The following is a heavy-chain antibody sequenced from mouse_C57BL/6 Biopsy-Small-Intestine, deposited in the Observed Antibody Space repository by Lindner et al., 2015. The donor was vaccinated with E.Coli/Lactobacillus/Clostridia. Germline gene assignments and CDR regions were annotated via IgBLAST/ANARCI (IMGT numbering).Heavy chain of an antibody. CDR1: GYAFTNYL. CDR3: TRSSWDRYYFDY. CDR2: VNPGTGGT. V-gene: IGHV1-54*01. J-gene: IGHJ2*01. D-gene: IGHD4-1*01. Sequence: VQLQESGAELVRPGTSVKVSCKASGYAFTNYLIEWIKQRPGQGLEWVGVVNPGTGGTNYNEKFKGKATLTADKSSTTAYMQLSSLTSEDSAVYYCTRSSWDRYYFDYWGQGTTLTVSS.